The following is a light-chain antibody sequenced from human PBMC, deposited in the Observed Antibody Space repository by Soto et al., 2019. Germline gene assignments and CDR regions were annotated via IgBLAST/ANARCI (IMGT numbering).Light chain of an antibody. J-gene: IGLJ1*01. CDR3: SSYRSSSTYV. CDR1: SSDVGSYNY. V-gene: IGLV2-14*01. Sequence: QSALTQPSSVSGSPGQSITISCTGTSSDVGSYNYVSWHQQHPGQAPKLMIYEVTYRASGVPDRFSASKSGNTASLTISGLQAEDEADYYCSSYRSSSTYVFGTGTKLTVL. CDR2: EVT.